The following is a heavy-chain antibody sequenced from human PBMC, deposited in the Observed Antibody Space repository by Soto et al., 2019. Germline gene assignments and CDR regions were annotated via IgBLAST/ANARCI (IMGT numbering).Heavy chain of an antibody. CDR2: ISYDGSNI. CDR3: ATAAILRHDTFDI. D-gene: IGHD2-2*01. CDR1: GFAFSSYG. Sequence: GGSLRLSCAASGFAFSSYGMHWVRQAPGKGLEWVAVISYDGSNIYYADSVKGRFTISRDNSKNTLYLQMNSLRAEDTAVYYCATAAILRHDTFDIWSQGRMV. J-gene: IGHJ3*02. V-gene: IGHV3-30*03.